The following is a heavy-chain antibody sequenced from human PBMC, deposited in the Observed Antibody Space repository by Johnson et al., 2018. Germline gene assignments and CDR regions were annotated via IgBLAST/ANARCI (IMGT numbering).Heavy chain of an antibody. CDR3: AKDWEIEAVGTGGYFHH. J-gene: IGHJ1*01. CDR2: ISYDGSNK. V-gene: IGHV3-30*18. D-gene: IGHD6-13*01. CDR1: GFTFSAYG. Sequence: VQLVETGGGVVQPGRSLRLSCAASGFTFSAYGIHWVRQAPGKGLEWVAVISYDGSNKYFADSVKGRFTISRDNSKNTLYLQMNSLRAEDTAVYYCAKDWEIEAVGTGGYFHHWGQGTLVTVSS.